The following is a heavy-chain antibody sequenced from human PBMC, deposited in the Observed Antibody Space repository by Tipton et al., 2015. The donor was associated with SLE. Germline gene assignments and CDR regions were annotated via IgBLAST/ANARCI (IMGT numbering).Heavy chain of an antibody. CDR1: GGSISSYY. D-gene: IGHD1-26*01. V-gene: IGHV4-59*08. J-gene: IGHJ4*02. Sequence: TLSLICTVSGGSISSYYWSWIRQPPGKGLEWIGYIYYSGSTNYNPSLKSRVTISVDTSKNQFSLKLSSVTAADTAVYYCARPRIVGATSPFDYWGQGTLVTVSS. CDR3: ARPRIVGATSPFDY. CDR2: IYYSGST.